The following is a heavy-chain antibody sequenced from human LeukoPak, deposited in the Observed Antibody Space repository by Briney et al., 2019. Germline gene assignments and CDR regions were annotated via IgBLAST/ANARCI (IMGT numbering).Heavy chain of an antibody. Sequence: SETLSLTCAVYGGSFSGYYWSWIRQPPGKGLEWIGEINHSGSTNYNPSLKSRVTISVDTSKNQFSLKLSSVTAADTAVYYCARGRIAARWYYGMDVWGQGTTVTVSS. V-gene: IGHV4-34*01. D-gene: IGHD6-6*01. CDR2: INHSGST. J-gene: IGHJ6*02. CDR3: ARGRIAARWYYGMDV. CDR1: GGSFSGYY.